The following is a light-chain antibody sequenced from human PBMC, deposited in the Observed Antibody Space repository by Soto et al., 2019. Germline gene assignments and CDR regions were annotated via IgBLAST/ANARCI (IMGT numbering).Light chain of an antibody. CDR1: QIGSGN. V-gene: IGKV3D-15*01. Sequence: LVLTQSPGTLSLSPGETAALSCRASQIGSGNYLSWYQQKPGQAPRLLIYATSTRAPGIPDRFSGSGSGTEFTLTISSLQSEDFAVYFCQQYNEWPPLTFGGGTKVEI. CDR2: ATS. J-gene: IGKJ4*01. CDR3: QQYNEWPPLT.